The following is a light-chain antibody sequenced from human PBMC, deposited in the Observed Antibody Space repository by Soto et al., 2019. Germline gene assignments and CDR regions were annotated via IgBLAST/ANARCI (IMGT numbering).Light chain of an antibody. CDR3: CSSVGGPNWV. J-gene: IGLJ3*02. CDR1: SSDVGSYER. V-gene: IGLV2-23*02. Sequence: QSALTQPASVSGSPGQSIAISCTGTSSDVGSYERVSWYQQHPGKAPTLMIYEVNKRPSGVSNRFSGSKSGNTASLTISGLQAEDEDDYYCCSSVGGPNWVFGGGTKVTVL. CDR2: EVN.